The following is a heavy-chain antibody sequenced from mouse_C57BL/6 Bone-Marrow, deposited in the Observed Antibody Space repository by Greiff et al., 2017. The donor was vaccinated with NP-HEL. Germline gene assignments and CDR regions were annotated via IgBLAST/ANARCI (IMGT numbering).Heavy chain of an antibody. CDR1: GFTFSDYY. D-gene: IGHD2-4*01. J-gene: IGHJ3*01. CDR2: ISNGGGST. Sequence: EVKLMESGGGLVQPGGSLKLSCAASGFTFSDYYMYWVRQTPEKRLEWVAYISNGGGSTYYPDTVKGRFTNSRDNAKNTLYLQMSRLKSEDTAMYYCARQGYYDYDGAWFAYWGQGTLVTVSA. V-gene: IGHV5-12*01. CDR3: ARQGYYDYDGAWFAY.